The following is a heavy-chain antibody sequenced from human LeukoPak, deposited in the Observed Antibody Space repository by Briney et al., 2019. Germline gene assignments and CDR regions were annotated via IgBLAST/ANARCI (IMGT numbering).Heavy chain of an antibody. CDR3: AKEYCGGDCHSDYFDY. CDR1: GFTFSRYG. D-gene: IGHD2-21*02. Sequence: GGTLRLSCAASGFTFSRYGMHWVRQAPGKGLEWVADISYDGSHKYYEDSVKGRFTISRDNSKNTLYLQMNSLRAEDTAVYYCAKEYCGGDCHSDYFDYWGQGTLVTVSS. J-gene: IGHJ4*02. CDR2: ISYDGSHK. V-gene: IGHV3-30*18.